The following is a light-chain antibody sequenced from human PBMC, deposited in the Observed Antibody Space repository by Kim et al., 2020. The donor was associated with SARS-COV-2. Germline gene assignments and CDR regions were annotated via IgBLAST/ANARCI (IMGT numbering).Light chain of an antibody. CDR2: GKN. V-gene: IGLV3-19*01. CDR1: SLRRYY. Sequence: SSELTQDPAVSVALGQTVRITCQGDSLRRYYASWYQQKPGQAPVLVIYGKNNRPSGIPDRFSGSSSGNTASLTITGAQAEDEADYYCNSRDSGGNHLGVFGGGTQLTVL. J-gene: IGLJ3*02. CDR3: NSRDSGGNHLGV.